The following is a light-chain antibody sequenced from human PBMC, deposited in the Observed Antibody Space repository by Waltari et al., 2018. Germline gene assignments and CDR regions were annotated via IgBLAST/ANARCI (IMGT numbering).Light chain of an antibody. V-gene: IGLV2-14*01. J-gene: IGLJ2*01. Sequence: QSALTQPASVSGSPGQSITISCTGTSSDVGGYNYVSWYQQHPGKAPKLMLYEVSNRPSGASNRSSGSKSGNTASLTISGLQAEDEADYYCSSYTSSSTLGFGGGTKLTVL. CDR1: SSDVGGYNY. CDR2: EVS. CDR3: SSYTSSSTLG.